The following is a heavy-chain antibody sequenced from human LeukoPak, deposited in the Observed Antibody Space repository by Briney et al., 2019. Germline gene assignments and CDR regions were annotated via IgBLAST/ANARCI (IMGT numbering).Heavy chain of an antibody. CDR2: IYYSGST. V-gene: IGHV4-59*01. J-gene: IGHJ5*02. D-gene: IGHD3-16*02. CDR1: GGSISSYY. CDR3: ASYSYGPNWFDP. Sequence: KPSETLSLTCTVSGGSISSYYWSWIRQPPGKGLEWIGYIYYSGSTNYNPSLKSRVTISIDTSKNQFSLKLSSVTAADTAVYYCASYSYGPNWFDPWGQGTLVTVSS.